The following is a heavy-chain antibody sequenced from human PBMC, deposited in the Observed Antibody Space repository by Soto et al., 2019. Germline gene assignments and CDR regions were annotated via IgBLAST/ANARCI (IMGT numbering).Heavy chain of an antibody. J-gene: IGHJ4*02. CDR2: IYGSGST. CDR1: GDFMNGSY. Sequence: QVKLQESGPGLVKPSETLSLTFTVSGDFMNGSYWTWIRQPPGKGLKWIGYIYGSGSTTYNPALKSRVTISVDTSKSQFSLKFTSVTAADTAVYYCARAGNSGCDYWGQGTLVNVSS. V-gene: IGHV4-59*01. D-gene: IGHD6-19*01. CDR3: ARAGNSGCDY.